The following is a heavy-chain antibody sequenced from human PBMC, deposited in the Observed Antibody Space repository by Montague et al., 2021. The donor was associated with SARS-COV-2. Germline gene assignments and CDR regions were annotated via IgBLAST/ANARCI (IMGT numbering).Heavy chain of an antibody. CDR2: ISFSGST. CDR1: GGSISGSNYH. Sequence: TVSGGSISGSNYHWAWLRLTPGKGLEWIGSISFSGSTSHDPSFKSRLSISFDMSKNQFSLKLSSVTAADTALYYCAREVHYYGSGSYYNSDYSYYFMDVWGTGTAVTVSS. J-gene: IGHJ6*03. D-gene: IGHD3-10*01. CDR3: AREVHYYGSGSYYNSDYSYYFMDV. V-gene: IGHV4-39*02.